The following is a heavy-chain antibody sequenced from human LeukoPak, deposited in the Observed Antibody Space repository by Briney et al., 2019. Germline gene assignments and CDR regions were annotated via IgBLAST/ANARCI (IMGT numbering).Heavy chain of an antibody. V-gene: IGHV4-39*07. CDR1: GGSISSSSYY. Sequence: PSETLSLTCTVSGGSISSSSYYWGWIRQPPGKGLEWIGSIYYSGSTYYNPSLKSRVTISVDTSKNQFSLKLSSVTAADTAVYYCARHIVVVPAAMRPGGFDPWGQGTLVTVSS. CDR2: IYYSGST. CDR3: ARHIVVVPAAMRPGGFDP. J-gene: IGHJ5*02. D-gene: IGHD2-2*01.